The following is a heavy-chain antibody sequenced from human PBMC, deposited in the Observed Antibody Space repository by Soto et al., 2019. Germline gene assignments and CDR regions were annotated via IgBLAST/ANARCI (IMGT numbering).Heavy chain of an antibody. D-gene: IGHD6-13*01. Sequence: GASVKVSCKASGYTFTGYYMHWVRQAPGQGLEWMGWINPNSGGTNYAQKFQGWVTMTRDTSISTAYMELSRLRSDDTAVYYCAREVYDADSSSWYWVPYYFDYWGQGTLVTVS. CDR2: INPNSGGT. V-gene: IGHV1-2*04. CDR1: GYTFTGYY. CDR3: AREVYDADSSSWYWVPYYFDY. J-gene: IGHJ4*02.